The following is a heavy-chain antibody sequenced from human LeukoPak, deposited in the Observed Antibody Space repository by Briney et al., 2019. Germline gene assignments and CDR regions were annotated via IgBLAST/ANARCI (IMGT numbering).Heavy chain of an antibody. J-gene: IGHJ4*02. Sequence: GSLRLSCAASGFTFNYYWMNWVRQAPGKGLEWVANIKQGGSEIYYVDSVKGRFTISRDNPKNTLHLQMNSLRAEDTAVYFCAKRGVVIRVILVGFHKEAYYFDSWGQGALVTVSS. V-gene: IGHV3-7*03. CDR2: IKQGGSEI. CDR1: GFTFNYYW. D-gene: IGHD3-22*01. CDR3: AKRGVVIRVILVGFHKEAYYFDS.